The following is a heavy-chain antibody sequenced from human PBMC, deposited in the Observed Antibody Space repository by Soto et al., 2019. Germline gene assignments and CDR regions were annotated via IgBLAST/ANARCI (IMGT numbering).Heavy chain of an antibody. Sequence: QVQLVQSGAEVKKPGSSVKVSCKASGGTFSSYAISWVRQAPGQGLEWMGGIIPIPGTANYAQKFQGRVTSTADEATSTAYMELSSVRSEDTAVYYCARSQGSSTSLEIYYFYYYGMDVWGQGTTVTVSS. V-gene: IGHV1-69*01. CDR2: IIPIPGTA. D-gene: IGHD2-2*01. CDR3: ARSQGSSTSLEIYYFYYYGMDV. J-gene: IGHJ6*02. CDR1: GGTFSSYA.